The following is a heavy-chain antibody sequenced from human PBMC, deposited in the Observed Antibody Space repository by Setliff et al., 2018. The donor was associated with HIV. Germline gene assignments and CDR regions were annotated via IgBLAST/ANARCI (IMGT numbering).Heavy chain of an antibody. CDR2: IYHSGST. Sequence: NPSETLSLTCAVSGYSISSGYYWGWIRQPPGKGLERIGSIYHSGSTYYNPSLKSRVTISVDTSKNQFSLKLSSVTAADTAVYYCARHSSAAANDAFDIWGQGTMVTVSS. V-gene: IGHV4-38-2*01. CDR3: ARHSSAAANDAFDI. CDR1: GYSISSGYY. D-gene: IGHD6-13*01. J-gene: IGHJ3*02.